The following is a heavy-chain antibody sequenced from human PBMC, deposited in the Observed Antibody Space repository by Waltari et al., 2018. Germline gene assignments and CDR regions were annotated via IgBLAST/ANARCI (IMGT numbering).Heavy chain of an antibody. D-gene: IGHD3-16*01. V-gene: IGHV3-74*01. Sequence: EVRLVESGGGLVQPGGSLRLSCAASGFTFSGHWMHWVRQAPGKGLVWVSRSNREGSSTSYADFVKGRFTISRDNAKNTLYLQMNSLRAEDTAVYYCARNSKDWRSDGGLDYWGQGTLVTVSS. J-gene: IGHJ4*02. CDR3: ARNSKDWRSDGGLDY. CDR1: GFTFSGHW. CDR2: SNREGSST.